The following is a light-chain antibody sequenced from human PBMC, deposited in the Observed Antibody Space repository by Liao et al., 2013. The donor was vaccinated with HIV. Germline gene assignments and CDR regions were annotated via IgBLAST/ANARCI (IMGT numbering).Light chain of an antibody. CDR3: QVWDSSSDHYV. V-gene: IGLV3-21*04. J-gene: IGLJ1*01. CDR2: YDS. Sequence: SYELTQPPSLSVAPGGTARITCGGDIIVTKRVHWYQQKPGQAPVLVISYDSDRPSGIPERFSGSNSGNTATLTISRVEAGDEADYYCQVWDSSSDHYVFGTGTKVTVL. CDR1: IIVTKR.